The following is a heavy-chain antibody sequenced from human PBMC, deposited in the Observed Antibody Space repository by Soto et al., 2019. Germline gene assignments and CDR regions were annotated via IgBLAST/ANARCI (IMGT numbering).Heavy chain of an antibody. J-gene: IGHJ3*02. CDR3: ARGVLRFLEWLPIRDAFDI. V-gene: IGHV4-30-4*01. CDR1: GGSISSGDYY. CDR2: IYYSGST. Sequence: QVQLQESGPGLVKPSQTLSLTCTVSGGSISSGDYYWSWIRQPPGKGLEWIGYIYYSGSTYYNPSRMIRVTISVDTANIQFSRKLSSVTAADTAVYYCARGVLRFLEWLPIRDAFDIWGQGTMVTVSS. D-gene: IGHD3-3*01.